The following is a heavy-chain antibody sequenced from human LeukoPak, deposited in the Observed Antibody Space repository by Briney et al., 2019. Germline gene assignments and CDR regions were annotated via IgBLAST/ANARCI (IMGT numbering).Heavy chain of an antibody. Sequence: ASVKVSCKASGGTFSSYATSWVRQAPGQGLEWMGRIIPILGIANYAQKFQGRVTISADKSTSTAYIELSSLRSEDTAVYYCARDNSSWYDYYYGMDVWGQGTTVTVSS. J-gene: IGHJ6*02. D-gene: IGHD6-13*01. CDR3: ARDNSSWYDYYYGMDV. V-gene: IGHV1-69*04. CDR2: IIPILGIA. CDR1: GGTFSSYA.